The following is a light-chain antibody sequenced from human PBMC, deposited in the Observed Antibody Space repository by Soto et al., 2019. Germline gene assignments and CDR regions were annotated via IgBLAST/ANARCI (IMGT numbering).Light chain of an antibody. V-gene: IGLV4-69*01. CDR1: SGHSSYA. CDR3: QTWGTGIPWV. J-gene: IGLJ3*02. Sequence: QPVLTQSPSASASLGASVKLTCTLSSGHSSYATAWHQQQPEKGPRYLMKLNSDGSHSKGDGIPDRSSASSSGAERYLTSCSLPSEDEADYYCQTWGTGIPWVFGGGTKLTVL. CDR2: LNSDGSH.